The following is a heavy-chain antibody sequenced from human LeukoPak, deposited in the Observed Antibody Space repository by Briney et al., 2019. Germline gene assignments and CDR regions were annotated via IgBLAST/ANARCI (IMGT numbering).Heavy chain of an antibody. CDR2: INPNSGDT. CDR1: GYTFTTYE. V-gene: IGHV1-8*01. D-gene: IGHD6-6*01. J-gene: IGHJ6*02. Sequence: ASVKVSCKASGYTFTTYEIDWVRQAPGQGLEWMGWINPNSGDTGYAQKFQGRVTMTRDTSITTAYMEVSSLISDDTAVYYCARGGYSRSSEYYYGMDVWGQGTTVTVSS. CDR3: ARGGYSRSSEYYYGMDV.